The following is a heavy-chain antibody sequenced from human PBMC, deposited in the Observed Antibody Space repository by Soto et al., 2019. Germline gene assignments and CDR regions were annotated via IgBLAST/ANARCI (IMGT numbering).Heavy chain of an antibody. Sequence: GGSLRLSCAASGFTFSIFAMSWVRQSPGKGLEWVSTISGSGGSTYYADAVKGRFSISRDNSMGTLYLQMKSLRVEDTAIYYCAKEVSLGSAVDLGYWGQGTLVTVSS. J-gene: IGHJ4*02. CDR3: AKEVSLGSAVDLGY. CDR2: ISGSGGST. CDR1: GFTFSIFA. V-gene: IGHV3-23*01. D-gene: IGHD7-27*01.